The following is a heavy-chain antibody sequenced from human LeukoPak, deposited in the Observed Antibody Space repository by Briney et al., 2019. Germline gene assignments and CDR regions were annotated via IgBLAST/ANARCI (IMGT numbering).Heavy chain of an antibody. Sequence: GGSLRLSCAASGFTFSNAWMSWVRQAPGKGLEWVGRITSKTDGGTTDYAAPVKGRFTVSRDDSKNTLYLQMNSLKTEDTAVYYCRAFTTYYDSSGPRDYWGQGTLVTVSS. J-gene: IGHJ4*02. CDR3: RAFTTYYDSSGPRDY. V-gene: IGHV3-15*01. CDR2: ITSKTDGGTT. D-gene: IGHD3-22*01. CDR1: GFTFSNAW.